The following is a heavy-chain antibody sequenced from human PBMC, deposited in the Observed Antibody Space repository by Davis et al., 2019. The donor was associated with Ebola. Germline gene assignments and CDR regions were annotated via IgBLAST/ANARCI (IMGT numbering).Heavy chain of an antibody. Sequence: SETLSLTCAVYGGSFSGYYWSWIRQPPGKGLEWIGSIYYSGSTYYNPSLKSRVTISVDTSKNQFSLKLSSVTAADTAVYYCARDGEGRYDFWSGYSWGMDVWGQGTTVTVSS. CDR3: ARDGEGRYDFWSGYSWGMDV. CDR2: IYYSGST. J-gene: IGHJ6*02. V-gene: IGHV4-34*01. D-gene: IGHD3-3*01. CDR1: GGSFSGYY.